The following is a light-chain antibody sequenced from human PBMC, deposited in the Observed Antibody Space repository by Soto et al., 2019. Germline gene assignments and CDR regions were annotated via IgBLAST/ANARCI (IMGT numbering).Light chain of an antibody. CDR2: GAS. CDR3: QQYHSWPHT. V-gene: IGKV3-15*01. CDR1: QSVTTN. Sequence: ETVLTQSPATLSVSPGERATFSCRASQSVTTNLAWYQQKPGQVPRLLIYGASTRATGIPARFSGSGSGTELTLSISSLQSDDFAIYHCQQYHSWPHTFGQGTKLEIK. J-gene: IGKJ2*01.